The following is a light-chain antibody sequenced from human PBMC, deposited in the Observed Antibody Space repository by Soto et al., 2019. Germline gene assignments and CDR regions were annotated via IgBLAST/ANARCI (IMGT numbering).Light chain of an antibody. CDR3: QQYNDWPRT. CDR2: GAS. V-gene: IGKV3-15*01. Sequence: VMTQSPATLSVSPGERATLSCRASQSVSNNLAWYQQKRAQAPRLLMYGASTRATGIPVRFSGSGCGTDFTLISSRQQAEDVAVYYCQQYNDWPRTFGQGTKVEIK. CDR1: QSVSNN. J-gene: IGKJ1*01.